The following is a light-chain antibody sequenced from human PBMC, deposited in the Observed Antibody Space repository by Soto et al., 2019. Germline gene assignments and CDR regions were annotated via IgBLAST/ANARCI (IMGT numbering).Light chain of an antibody. V-gene: IGLV1-40*01. CDR3: QSYDSSLTVV. CDR2: GNS. J-gene: IGLJ2*01. CDR1: SSNIGAGYD. Sequence: QSVLTQPPSVSGAPGQRVTISCTGSSSNIGAGYDVHWYQQLPGTAPKLLIYGNSNRPSGVPDRFSGSKSDTSASLAITGLQAEDEADYHCQSYDSSLTVVFGGGTTLTVL.